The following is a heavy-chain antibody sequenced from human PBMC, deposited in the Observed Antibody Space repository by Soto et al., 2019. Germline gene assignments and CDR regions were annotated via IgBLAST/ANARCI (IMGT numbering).Heavy chain of an antibody. V-gene: IGHV1-18*04. Sequence: ASVKVSCKASGYTFTNYGISWVRQAPGQGLEWMGWTSDYNGNTNYAQKFQGRVTLTTDTSMSTAYMELRSLRSDDTAVYYCARGGGIYSISWPLDYWGQGTLVTVSS. D-gene: IGHD6-13*01. CDR2: TSDYNGNT. CDR3: ARGGGIYSISWPLDY. J-gene: IGHJ4*02. CDR1: GYTFTNYG.